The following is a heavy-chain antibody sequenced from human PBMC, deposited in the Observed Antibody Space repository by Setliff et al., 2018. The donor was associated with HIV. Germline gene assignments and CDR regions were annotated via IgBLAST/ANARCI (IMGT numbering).Heavy chain of an antibody. Sequence: ASVKVSCKASGYTFTRHYLHWVRLAPGQGLEWMGWINPNSGDTNYAQKFQGRVTMTRDTSINAAYMELRSLRSDDTAVYYCARNFGHSPSGKYYYYYGMDIWGQGTTVTAP. J-gene: IGHJ6*02. CDR1: GYTFTRHY. D-gene: IGHD3-10*01. CDR2: INPNSGDT. CDR3: ARNFGHSPSGKYYYYYGMDI. V-gene: IGHV1-2*02.